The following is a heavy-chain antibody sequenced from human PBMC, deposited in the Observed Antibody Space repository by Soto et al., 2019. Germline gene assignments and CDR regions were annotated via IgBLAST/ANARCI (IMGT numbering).Heavy chain of an antibody. J-gene: IGHJ4*02. V-gene: IGHV3-23*01. CDR2: ISGRGGVT. CDR1: GFTFRNQD. D-gene: IGHD3-22*01. CDR3: AKDRQFRSYYESAGHYND. Sequence: EVQLLESGGGLVLPGGSLRLTCVGSGFTFRNQDMRWVRQAPGKGLEWVSGISGRGGVTYYADSVKGRFTISRDNSKNTLYLQMNNLRANDTAVYYCAKDRQFRSYYESAGHYNDWGQGTLVTVSS.